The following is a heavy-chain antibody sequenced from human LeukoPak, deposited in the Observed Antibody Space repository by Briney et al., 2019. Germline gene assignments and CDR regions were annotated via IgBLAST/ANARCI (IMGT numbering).Heavy chain of an antibody. Sequence: PGGSLRLSCAASGLTFSTYAMSWVRQAPGKGLEWVSAISGSGGSTYYADSVKGRFTISRDNSKNTLYLQMNSLRAEDTAVYYCAKDRYYYGSGSYLIDYWGQGTLVTVSS. CDR2: ISGSGGST. CDR1: GLTFSTYA. J-gene: IGHJ4*02. CDR3: AKDRYYYGSGSYLIDY. V-gene: IGHV3-23*01. D-gene: IGHD3-10*01.